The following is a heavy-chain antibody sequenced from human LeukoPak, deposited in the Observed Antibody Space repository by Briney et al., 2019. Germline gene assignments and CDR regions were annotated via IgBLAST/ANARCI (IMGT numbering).Heavy chain of an antibody. CDR1: GYTSTSYY. J-gene: IGHJ3*02. CDR2: INPSGGST. Sequence: ASVKVSCKASGYTSTSYYMHWVRQAPGQGLEWMGIINPSGGSTSYAQKLQGRVTMTTDTSTSTAYMELRSLRSDDTAVYYCATHMYYYDSSGYSGYAFDIWGQGTMVTVSS. D-gene: IGHD3-22*01. CDR3: ATHMYYYDSSGYSGYAFDI. V-gene: IGHV1-46*01.